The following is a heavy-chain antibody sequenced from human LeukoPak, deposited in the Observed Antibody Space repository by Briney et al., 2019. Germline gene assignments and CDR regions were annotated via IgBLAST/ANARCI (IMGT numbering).Heavy chain of an antibody. CDR2: IYRDDDK. CDR1: GFSLSTSGVG. CDR3: AHRRSGYNFNDGDFNS. J-gene: IGHJ4*02. D-gene: IGHD3-22*01. Sequence: ESGPTLVNPTQTLTLTCTFSGFSLSTSGVGVGWIRQPPGKALEWLALIYRDDDKRHNPFLRSRLTITKDTSKNQVVLTMTNMDPVDTATYYCAHRRSGYNFNDGDFNSWGQETLVTVSS. V-gene: IGHV2-5*02.